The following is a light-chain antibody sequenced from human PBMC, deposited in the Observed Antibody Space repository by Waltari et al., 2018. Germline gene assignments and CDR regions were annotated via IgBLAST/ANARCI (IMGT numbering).Light chain of an antibody. CDR2: NVS. Sequence: DVVMTQSPLSRPGTLGQPASISCRSSQSLVYSDGNTYLKWFQQRPGPSTRRLIYNVSKRASGVPDSFRGSGSGTDFTLQFSRVAAEAVGVYYCMQGTHWPPSFGGGTKVEIK. CDR3: MQGTHWPPS. J-gene: IGKJ4*01. CDR1: QSLVYSDGNTY. V-gene: IGKV2-30*01.